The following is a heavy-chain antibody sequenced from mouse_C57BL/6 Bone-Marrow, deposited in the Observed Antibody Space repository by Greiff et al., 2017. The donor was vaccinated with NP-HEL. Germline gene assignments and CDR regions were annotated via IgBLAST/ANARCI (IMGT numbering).Heavy chain of an antibody. V-gene: IGHV2-2*01. Sequence: VQLQQSGPGLVQPSQSLSITCTVSGFSLTSYGVHWVRQSPGKGLEWLGVIWSGGSTDYNAAFISRLSISKDNSKSQVFFKMNSLQADDTAIYYCARTAYYSNSFFAYWGQGTLVTVSA. CDR1: GFSLTSYG. D-gene: IGHD2-5*01. CDR2: IWSGGST. J-gene: IGHJ3*01. CDR3: ARTAYYSNSFFAY.